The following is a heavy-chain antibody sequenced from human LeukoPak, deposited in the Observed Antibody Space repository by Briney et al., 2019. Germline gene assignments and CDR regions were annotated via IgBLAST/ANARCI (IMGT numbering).Heavy chain of an antibody. CDR2: INPNSGGT. D-gene: IGHD6-6*01. Sequence: ASVKVSCKASGYTFTGYYMHWVRQAPGQGLEWMGWINPNSGGTNYAQKFQGRVTMTRDTSISTAYMELSRLRSDDTAVYYCARGHSSSSLPRGENWFDPWGQGTLVTVSS. J-gene: IGHJ5*02. CDR3: ARGHSSSSLPRGENWFDP. V-gene: IGHV1-2*02. CDR1: GYTFTGYY.